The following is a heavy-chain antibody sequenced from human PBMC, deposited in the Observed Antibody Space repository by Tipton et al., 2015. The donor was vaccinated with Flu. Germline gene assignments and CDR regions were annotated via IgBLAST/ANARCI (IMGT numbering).Heavy chain of an antibody. CDR2: IIHSGIT. Sequence: TLSLTCSVSGDSIGSDYYSGWVRQPPGKGLEWLGKIIHSGITYYNSSLKSRVTISVDKSNNQFSLRLVSVTATDTAVYYFAWRDYSNYVSEPKNWFDPWGQGILVTVSS. J-gene: IGHJ5*02. V-gene: IGHV4-38-2*01. D-gene: IGHD4-11*01. CDR3: AWRDYSNYVSEPKNWFDP. CDR1: GDSIGSDYY.